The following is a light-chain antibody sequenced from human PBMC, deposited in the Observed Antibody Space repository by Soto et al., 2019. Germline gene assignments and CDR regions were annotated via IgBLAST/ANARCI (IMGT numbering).Light chain of an antibody. V-gene: IGKV3-11*01. J-gene: IGKJ1*01. CDR3: QQSRA. CDR2: DAS. CDR1: QSLSSY. Sequence: EIVLTQSPATLSLSPGERATLSCRASQSLSSYLAWYQQKPGQAPRLLMYDASNRATGIPVRFSGSGSGTDFTLTISSLEPEDFAVYYCQQSRAFGQGTKVDIK.